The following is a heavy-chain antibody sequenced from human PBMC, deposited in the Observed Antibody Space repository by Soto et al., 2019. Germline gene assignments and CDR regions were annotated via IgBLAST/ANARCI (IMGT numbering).Heavy chain of an antibody. V-gene: IGHV4-31*03. D-gene: IGHD2-2*01. J-gene: IGHJ5*02. CDR3: ARGRVVVPAAVMFNCLDP. CDR2: ISRSGST. Sequence: PSETLSLTCTVSGGSISSATNYWTWIRQHPEKGLEWIGYISRSGSTYFSPSLKSRVSISVDTSTNQFSLRLSSVTAADTAVYYCARGRVVVPAAVMFNCLDPWGQGALVTVSS. CDR1: GGSISSATNY.